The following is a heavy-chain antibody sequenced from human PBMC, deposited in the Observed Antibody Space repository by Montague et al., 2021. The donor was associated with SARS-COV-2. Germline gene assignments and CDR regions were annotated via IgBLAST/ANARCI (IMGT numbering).Heavy chain of an antibody. CDR2: INKGGYGT. V-gene: IGHV3-11*01. CDR3: AREIDTGASYYY. CDR1: GFTFSDYY. Sequence: SLRLSCAASGFTFSDYYMAWIRQAPGKGLEWIADINKGGYGTHYADSLGGRFTISRDNAKNSLYLQMNSLRDEDTAVYFCAREIDTGASYYYWGQGALVTVSS. J-gene: IGHJ4*02. D-gene: IGHD7-27*01.